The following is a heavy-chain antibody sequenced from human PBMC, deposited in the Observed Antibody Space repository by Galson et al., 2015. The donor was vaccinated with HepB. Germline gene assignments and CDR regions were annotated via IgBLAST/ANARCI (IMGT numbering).Heavy chain of an antibody. Sequence: SVKVSCKASEGTFSSYAISWVRQAPGQGLEWMGGIIPIFGTANYAQKFQGRVTITADESTSTAYMELSSLRSEDTAVYYCARGDWDSSSSYGGDYWGQGTLVTVSS. J-gene: IGHJ4*02. CDR2: IIPIFGTA. CDR3: ARGDWDSSSSYGGDY. CDR1: EGTFSSYA. D-gene: IGHD6-6*01. V-gene: IGHV1-69*13.